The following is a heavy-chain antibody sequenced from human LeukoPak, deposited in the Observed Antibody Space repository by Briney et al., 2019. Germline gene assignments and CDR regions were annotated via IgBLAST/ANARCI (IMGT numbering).Heavy chain of an antibody. V-gene: IGHV3-15*01. CDR1: GFTLSSAW. CDR3: AKYCISADCYANWFGP. J-gene: IGHJ5*02. CDR2: SKSKTDGGTT. Sequence: GGSLRLSCAGSGFTLSSAWMTWVRQPPGKGLEWVGLSKSKTDGGTTDYAAPVKGRFTISRDDSKNTLYLQMNSLKTEDTAVYYCAKYCISADCYANWFGPWGQGTLVTVSS. D-gene: IGHD2-2*01.